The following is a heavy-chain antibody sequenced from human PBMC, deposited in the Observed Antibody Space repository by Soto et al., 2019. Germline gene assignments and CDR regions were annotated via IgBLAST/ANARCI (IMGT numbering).Heavy chain of an antibody. J-gene: IGHJ4*02. Sequence: QVQLQESGPGLVKPSQTLSLTCTVSGGSISGGGYYWSWIRQHPGKGLEWCGPIYYSGSTDYNPSLKSRVTNSVDTSKNHFPLKLSSVTAANTAVDYCARGVVHWGQGTLVTVSS. CDR2: IYYSGST. V-gene: IGHV4-31*03. CDR1: GGSISGGGYY. CDR3: ARGVVH. D-gene: IGHD3-3*01.